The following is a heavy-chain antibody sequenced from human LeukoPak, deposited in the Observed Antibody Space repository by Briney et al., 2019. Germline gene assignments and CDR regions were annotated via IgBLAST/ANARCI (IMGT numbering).Heavy chain of an antibody. CDR1: GFTFSSYW. D-gene: IGHD6-6*01. J-gene: IGHJ4*02. Sequence: PGGSLRLSCAASGFTFSSYWMSWVRQAPGKGLEWVSSISSSSSYIYYADSVKGRFTISRDNAKNSLYLQMNSLRAEDTAVYYCARVARPFDFDYWGQGTLVTVSS. V-gene: IGHV3-21*01. CDR3: ARVARPFDFDY. CDR2: ISSSSSYI.